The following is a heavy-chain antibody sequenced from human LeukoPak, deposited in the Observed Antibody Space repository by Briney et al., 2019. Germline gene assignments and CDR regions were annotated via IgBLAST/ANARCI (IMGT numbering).Heavy chain of an antibody. CDR2: ISSSSSYI. Sequence: GGSLRLSCAASGFTFSSYSMNWVRQAPGQGLEWVSSISSSSSYIYYADSVRGRFTISRDNAKNSLSLQMNSLRAEDTAVYYCAKVPVSSGSYYFDYWGQGTLVTVSS. J-gene: IGHJ4*02. V-gene: IGHV3-21*01. CDR3: AKVPVSSGSYYFDY. CDR1: GFTFSSYS. D-gene: IGHD3-10*01.